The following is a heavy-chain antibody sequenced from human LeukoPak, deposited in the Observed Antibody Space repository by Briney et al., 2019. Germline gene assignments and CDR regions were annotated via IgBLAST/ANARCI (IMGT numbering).Heavy chain of an antibody. CDR3: ARGVGHSEYLYPYYHGMDV. CDR2: IKNDGSSR. Sequence: QPGGSLRLSCAASGFTFRTYWMHWVRQTPGKGLVWVSRIKNDGSSRAYATSVEGRFTISRDDAKSTVYLQMNSLRDEDTAVYHCARGVGHSEYLYPYYHGMDVWGQGTTVTVSS. J-gene: IGHJ6*01. CDR1: GFTFRTYW. V-gene: IGHV3-74*01. D-gene: IGHD2-8*01.